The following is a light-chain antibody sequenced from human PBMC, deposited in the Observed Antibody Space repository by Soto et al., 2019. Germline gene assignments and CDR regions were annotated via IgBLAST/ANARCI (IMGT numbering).Light chain of an antibody. Sequence: QSALTQPASVSGSPGQSITISCTGTSSDVWSYNLVSWYQQHPGKAPKLMIYEGSKRPSGVSNRFSGSKSGNTASLTISGLQAEDEADDYCCSYAGSSTFVFGTGTKVTVL. V-gene: IGLV2-23*01. J-gene: IGLJ1*01. CDR3: CSYAGSSTFV. CDR1: SSDVWSYNL. CDR2: EGS.